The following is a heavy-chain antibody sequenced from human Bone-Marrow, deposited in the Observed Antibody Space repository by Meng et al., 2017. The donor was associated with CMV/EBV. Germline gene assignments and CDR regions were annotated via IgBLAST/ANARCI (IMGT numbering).Heavy chain of an antibody. J-gene: IGHJ4*02. D-gene: IGHD1-26*01. CDR2: IKSKTDGGTT. CDR3: ARVGGSHYSDY. Sequence: GGSLRLSCAASGFTFNYAWMSWVRQAPGKGLEWVGRIKSKTDGGTTDYTAPVKGRFTISRDDSKNTLYLQMNSLKTEDTAVYYCARVGGSHYSDYWGQATLVTVSS. V-gene: IGHV3-15*01. CDR1: GFTFNYAW.